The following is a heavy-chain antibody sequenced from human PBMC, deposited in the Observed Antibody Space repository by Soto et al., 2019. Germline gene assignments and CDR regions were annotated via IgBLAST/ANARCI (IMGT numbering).Heavy chain of an antibody. J-gene: IGHJ6*02. Sequence: GGSLRLSCAASGFTFSSYAMSWVRQAPGKGLEWVSAISGSGGSTYYADSVKGRFTISRDNSKNTLYLQMNGLRAEDTAVYYCANFDILTGRSYYYYGMDVWGQGTTVTVSS. D-gene: IGHD3-9*01. V-gene: IGHV3-23*01. CDR3: ANFDILTGRSYYYYGMDV. CDR1: GFTFSSYA. CDR2: ISGSGGST.